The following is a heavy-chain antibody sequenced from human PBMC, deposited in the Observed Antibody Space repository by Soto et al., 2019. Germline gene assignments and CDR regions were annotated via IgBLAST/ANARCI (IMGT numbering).Heavy chain of an antibody. J-gene: IGHJ4*02. CDR3: ARGKGHGSGGRCSFYY. D-gene: IGHD2-15*01. CDR1: GYTFTGYY. CDR2: INPNSGGT. V-gene: IGHV1-2*04. Sequence: ASVKVSCKASGYTFTGYYMHWVRQAPGQGLEWMGWINPNSGGTNYAQKFQGWVTMTRDTSISTAYMELSRLRSEDTAVYYCARGKGHGSGGRCSFYYWGQGTLVTVSS.